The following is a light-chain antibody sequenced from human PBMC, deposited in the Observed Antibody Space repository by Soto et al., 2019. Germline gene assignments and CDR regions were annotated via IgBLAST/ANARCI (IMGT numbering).Light chain of an antibody. J-gene: IGLJ2*01. V-gene: IGLV2-11*01. Sequence: QSVLTQPRSVSGSPGQSVTISCTGTSSDVGGYNYVSWYQHHPGKAPKLMIYDVSKRPSGAPDRFSGSKSGNTASLTISGLQGEDEADYYCCSYGGSYTFVVFGGGTKLTVL. CDR2: DVS. CDR1: SSDVGGYNY. CDR3: CSYGGSYTFVV.